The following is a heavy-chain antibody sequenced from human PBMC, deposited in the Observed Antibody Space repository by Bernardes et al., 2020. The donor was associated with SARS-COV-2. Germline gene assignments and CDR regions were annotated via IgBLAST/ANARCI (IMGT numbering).Heavy chain of an antibody. D-gene: IGHD5-18*01. Sequence: GGSLRLSCAASGFTVRSSYVSWVRQAPGKGLEWVSVIYSGGDTYYADSVKGRFTISRDNSKNTLYLQMNSLRPEDTAVYFCARLAGGYSYGFDYWGQGTLVTVSS. CDR2: IYSGGDT. J-gene: IGHJ4*02. CDR1: GFTVRSSY. V-gene: IGHV3-66*02. CDR3: ARLAGGYSYGFDY.